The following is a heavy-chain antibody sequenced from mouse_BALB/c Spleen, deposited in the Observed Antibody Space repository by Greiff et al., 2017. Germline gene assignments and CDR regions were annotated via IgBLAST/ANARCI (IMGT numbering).Heavy chain of an antibody. V-gene: IGHV5-12-2*01. J-gene: IGHJ3*01. CDR1: GFTFSSYT. CDR3: ARDYGYPFAY. CDR2: ISNGGGST. D-gene: IGHD1-2*01. Sequence: EVQGVESGGGLVQPGGSLKLSCAASGFTFSSYTMSWVRQTPEKRLEWVAYISNGGGSTYYPDTVKGRFTISRDNAKNTLYLQMSSLKSEDTAMYYCARDYGYPFAYWGQGTLVTVSA.